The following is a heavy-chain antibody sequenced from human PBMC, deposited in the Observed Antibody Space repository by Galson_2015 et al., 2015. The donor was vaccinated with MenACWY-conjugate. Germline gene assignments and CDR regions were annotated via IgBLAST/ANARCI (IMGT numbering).Heavy chain of an antibody. CDR1: GYSFTTYW. Sequence: QSGAEVKKSWESLKISCQGSGYSFTTYWIAWVRQMPGRGLEWVGLISPGDSNTRYSPSFQGQVTISADKSISTAYLQWSSLKASDTAMYYCARHPPGGRGLDVWGQGTTVTVSS. V-gene: IGHV5-51*01. CDR3: ARHPPGGRGLDV. D-gene: IGHD1-26*01. J-gene: IGHJ6*02. CDR2: ISPGDSNT.